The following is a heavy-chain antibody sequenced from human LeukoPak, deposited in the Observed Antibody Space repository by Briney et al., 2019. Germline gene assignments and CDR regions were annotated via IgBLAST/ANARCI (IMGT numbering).Heavy chain of an antibody. V-gene: IGHV3-23*01. J-gene: IGHJ4*02. CDR1: GFTFSSYA. D-gene: IGHD7-27*01. CDR2: ISSSGDST. Sequence: GGSLRLSCAASGFTFSSYAMSWVRQAPGKGLEWVSAISSSGDSTYYADSVKGRFTISRDNSENTLYLQMNSLGAEDTAVYYCAGNWGSLDYWGQGTLVTVSS. CDR3: AGNWGSLDY.